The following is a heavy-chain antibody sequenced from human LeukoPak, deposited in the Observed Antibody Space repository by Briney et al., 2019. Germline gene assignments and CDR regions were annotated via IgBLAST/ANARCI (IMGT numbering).Heavy chain of an antibody. CDR2: ISYDGNNK. Sequence: GGSLRLSCAASGFTFSTYGMHWVRQAPGKGLEGVSVISYDGNNKYYTDSVKGRFTISRDNSKNTLYLQMNSLRGEDTAIYNCARDLAARHFDYWGQGTLVTVSS. J-gene: IGHJ4*02. V-gene: IGHV3-30*03. D-gene: IGHD6-6*01. CDR3: ARDLAARHFDY. CDR1: GFTFSTYG.